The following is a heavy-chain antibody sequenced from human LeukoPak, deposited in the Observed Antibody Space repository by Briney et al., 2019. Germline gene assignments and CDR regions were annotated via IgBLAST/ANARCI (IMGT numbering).Heavy chain of an antibody. J-gene: IGHJ4*02. CDR1: GGSISSRSYY. Sequence: SETLSLTCTVSGGSISSRSYYWGWIRQPPGKGLEWIGSIYYSGHTYYNPSLKSRVTISVDTSKNQFSLRLSSVTAADTAVYYCASKYCSSTSCAIGLVDYWGQGTLVTVSS. V-gene: IGHV4-39*01. CDR2: IYYSGHT. CDR3: ASKYCSSTSCAIGLVDY. D-gene: IGHD2-2*01.